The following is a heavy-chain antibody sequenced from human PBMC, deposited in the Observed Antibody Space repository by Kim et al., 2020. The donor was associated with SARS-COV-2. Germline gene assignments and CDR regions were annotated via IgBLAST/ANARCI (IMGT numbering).Heavy chain of an antibody. CDR2: ISYDGSNK. D-gene: IGHD5-18*01. V-gene: IGHV3-30*04. CDR1: GFTFSSYA. CDR3: ASPKEHVDTAMVDLFFD. Sequence: GGSLRLSCAASGFTFSSYAMHWVRQAPGKGLEWVAVISYDGSNKYYADSVKGRFTISRDNSKNTLYLQMNSLRAEDTAVYYCASPKEHVDTAMVDLFFD. J-gene: IGHJ4*01.